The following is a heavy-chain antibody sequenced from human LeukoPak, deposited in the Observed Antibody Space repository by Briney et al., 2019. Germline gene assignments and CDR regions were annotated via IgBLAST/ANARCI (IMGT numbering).Heavy chain of an antibody. CDR1: GFTFSNAW. Sequence: GGSLRLSCAASGFTFSNAWMSWVRQAPGKGLEWVGRIKSKTDGGTTDYAAPVKGRFTISRDDSKNTLYLQMNSLKTEDTAVYYCTTAARYDSSGYYYADDAFDIWGQGTMVTVSS. D-gene: IGHD3-22*01. CDR2: IKSKTDGGTT. CDR3: TTAARYDSSGYYYADDAFDI. V-gene: IGHV3-15*01. J-gene: IGHJ3*02.